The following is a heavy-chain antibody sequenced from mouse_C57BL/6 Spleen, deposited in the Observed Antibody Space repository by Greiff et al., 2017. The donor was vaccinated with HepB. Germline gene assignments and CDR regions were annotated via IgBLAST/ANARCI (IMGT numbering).Heavy chain of an antibody. V-gene: IGHV5-9-1*02. D-gene: IGHD2-4*01. Sequence: EVKLMESGAGLVKPGGSLKLSCAASGFTFSSYAMSWVRQTPEKRLEWVAYISSGGDYIYYADTVKGRFTISRDNARNTLYLQMSSLKSEDTAMYYCTMDDYEDGSWFAYWGQGTLVTVSA. CDR1: GFTFSSYA. J-gene: IGHJ3*01. CDR3: TMDDYEDGSWFAY. CDR2: ISSGGDYI.